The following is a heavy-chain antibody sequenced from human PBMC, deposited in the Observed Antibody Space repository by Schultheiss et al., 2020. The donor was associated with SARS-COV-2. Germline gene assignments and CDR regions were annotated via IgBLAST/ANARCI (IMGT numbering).Heavy chain of an antibody. V-gene: IGHV4-34*01. D-gene: IGHD6-13*01. CDR3: ARGQTAGAKFDY. J-gene: IGHJ4*02. CDR2: INHSGST. Sequence: SETLSLTCAVYGGSFSGYYWSWIRQPPGKGLEWIGEINHSGSTNYNPSLKSRVTISVDTSKNQFSLKLSSVTAADTAVYYCARGQTAGAKFDYWGQGTPVTVSS. CDR1: GGSFSGYY.